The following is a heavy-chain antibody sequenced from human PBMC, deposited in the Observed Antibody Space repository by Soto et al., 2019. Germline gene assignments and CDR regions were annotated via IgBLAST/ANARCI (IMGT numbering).Heavy chain of an antibody. V-gene: IGHV3-23*01. J-gene: IGHJ4*02. D-gene: IGHD4-17*01. CDR3: ARDYGDYYLEIYYFDY. CDR2: INSNGDST. CDR1: GFTFSRYV. Sequence: GGSLRLSCVASGFTFSRYVMSWVRQAPGKGLEWVSTINSNGDSTYYADSVKGRFTISRDNSRNTLYLQMNSLRAEDTAVYYCARDYGDYYLEIYYFDYWGQGTLVTVSS.